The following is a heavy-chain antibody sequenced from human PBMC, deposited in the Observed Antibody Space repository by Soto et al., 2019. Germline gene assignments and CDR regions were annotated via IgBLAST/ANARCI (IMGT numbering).Heavy chain of an antibody. CDR2: ISSSSSYI. CDR3: ARGPGTYSSGWYEDY. V-gene: IGHV3-21*01. J-gene: IGHJ4*02. D-gene: IGHD6-19*01. CDR1: GFTFSSYS. Sequence: GGSLRLSCAASGFTFSSYSMNWVRQAPGKGLEWVSSISSSSSYIYYADSVKGRFTISRDNAKNSLYLQMNSLRAEDTAVYYCARGPGTYSSGWYEDYWGQGTLVTVSS.